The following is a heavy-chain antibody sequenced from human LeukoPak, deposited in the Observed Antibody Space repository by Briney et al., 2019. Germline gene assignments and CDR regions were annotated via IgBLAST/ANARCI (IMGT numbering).Heavy chain of an antibody. J-gene: IGHJ4*02. V-gene: IGHV3-43*02. CDR2: ISGDGGST. Sequence: GGSLRPSCAASGFTFDDYAMHWVRQAPGKGLEWVSLISGDGGSTYYADSVKGRFTISRDNSKNSLYQQMNSLRTEDTALYYCEKGYIAARRSPYFDYWGQGTLVTVSS. CDR3: EKGYIAARRSPYFDY. CDR1: GFTFDDYA. D-gene: IGHD6-6*01.